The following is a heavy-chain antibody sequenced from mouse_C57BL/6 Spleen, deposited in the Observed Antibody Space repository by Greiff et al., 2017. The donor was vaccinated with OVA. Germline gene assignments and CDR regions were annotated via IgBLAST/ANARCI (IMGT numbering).Heavy chain of an antibody. CDR1: GFTFSDYG. D-gene: IGHD3-3*01. CDR3: ARGDRFAY. CDR2: ISSGSSTI. J-gene: IGHJ3*01. Sequence: EVQVVESGGGLVKPGGSLKLSCAASGFTFSDYGMHWVRQAPEKGLEWVAYISSGSSTIYYAATVKGRFTISRDNAKNTLFLQMTSLRSEDTAMYYCARGDRFAYWGQGTLVTVSA. V-gene: IGHV5-17*01.